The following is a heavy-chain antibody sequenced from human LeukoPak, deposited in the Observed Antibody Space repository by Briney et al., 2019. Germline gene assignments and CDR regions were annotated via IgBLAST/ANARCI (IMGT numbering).Heavy chain of an antibody. Sequence: AETLSLTCTVSGGSISSYYRSWIRQPPGKGLEWIGYIYYSGSTNYNPSLKSRVTISGDTSKNQFSLKLSSATAADTAVYYCARGGATVQSYYFDYWGQGTLVTVSS. J-gene: IGHJ4*02. CDR2: IYYSGST. CDR3: ARGGATVQSYYFDY. V-gene: IGHV4-59*01. CDR1: GGSISSYY. D-gene: IGHD1-1*01.